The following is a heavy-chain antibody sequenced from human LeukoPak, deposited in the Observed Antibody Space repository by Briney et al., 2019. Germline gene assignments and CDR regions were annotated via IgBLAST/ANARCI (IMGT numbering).Heavy chain of an antibody. Sequence: PSETLSLTCTVSGGSISSGSYYWSWIRQPAGKGLEWIVRIYTSGSTNYNPSLKSRVTISVDTSKNQFSLKLSSVTAADTAVYYCARVSSTSRHWFDPWGQGTLVTVSS. D-gene: IGHD2-2*01. CDR3: ARVSSTSRHWFDP. CDR2: IYTSGST. J-gene: IGHJ5*02. CDR1: GGSISSGSYY. V-gene: IGHV4-61*02.